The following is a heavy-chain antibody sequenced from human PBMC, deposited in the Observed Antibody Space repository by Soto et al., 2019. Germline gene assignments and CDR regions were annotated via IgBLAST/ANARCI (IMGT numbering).Heavy chain of an antibody. Sequence: QVQLVQSGAEVKKPGASVKVSCEASGYTFSSYGISWVRQAPGQGFEWMGWISGYNSITRYAQKFQGRVTMTTDTPTSTAYMELRSLRSDDTAVYYCARAFGSTDYWGQGTLVTVSS. J-gene: IGHJ4*02. CDR2: ISGYNSIT. V-gene: IGHV1-18*01. D-gene: IGHD6-13*01. CDR3: ARAFGSTDY. CDR1: GYTFSSYG.